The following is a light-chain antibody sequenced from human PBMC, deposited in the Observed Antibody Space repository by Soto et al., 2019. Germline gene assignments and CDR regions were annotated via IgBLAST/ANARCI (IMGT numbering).Light chain of an antibody. CDR3: QQRSDWPLT. J-gene: IGKJ4*01. Sequence: EIVLTQSPATLSLSPGERATLSCRASHSVRSYLACYQQRPGQAHRLLIYEASNRTTGIPDRFSGSGSGTDFSLTIRSLDPEDFAVYYCQQRSDWPLTFSGGTKVALK. CDR1: HSVRSY. V-gene: IGKV3-11*01. CDR2: EAS.